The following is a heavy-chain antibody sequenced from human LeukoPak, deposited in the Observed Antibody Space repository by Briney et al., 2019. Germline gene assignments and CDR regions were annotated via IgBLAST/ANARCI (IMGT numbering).Heavy chain of an antibody. CDR3: ALTQTGDLDY. CDR2: INHSGST. Sequence: SETLSLTCAVYGGSFSGYYWSWIRQPPGKGLEWIGEINHSGSTNYNPSLKSRVTISVDTSKNQFSLKLSSVTAADTAVYYCALTQTGDLDYWGQGTLVPVSS. CDR1: GGSFSGYY. V-gene: IGHV4-34*01. D-gene: IGHD7-27*01. J-gene: IGHJ4*02.